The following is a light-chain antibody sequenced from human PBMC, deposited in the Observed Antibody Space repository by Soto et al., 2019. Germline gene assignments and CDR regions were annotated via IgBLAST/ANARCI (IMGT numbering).Light chain of an antibody. CDR1: QSVSNN. Sequence: EFVLTQSPGTLSLSPGERATLSCRASQSVSNNYLAWYQQKPGQAPRLLIYGASTRATGIPARFSGSGSGTEFTLTISSLQSEDFAVYYCQQYNNWPPWTFGQGTKVDIK. CDR2: GAS. V-gene: IGKV3D-15*01. J-gene: IGKJ1*01. CDR3: QQYNNWPPWT.